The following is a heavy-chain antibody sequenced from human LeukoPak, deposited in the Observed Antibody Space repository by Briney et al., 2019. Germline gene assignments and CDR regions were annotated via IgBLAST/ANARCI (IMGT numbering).Heavy chain of an antibody. Sequence: PSETLSLXCTVSGGSISSGSYYWSWIRQPAGKGLEWIGRIYTSGSTNYNPSLKSRVTISVDTSKNQFSLKLSSVTAADTAVYYCARGATSLSYAFDIWGQGTMVTVSS. D-gene: IGHD6-6*01. J-gene: IGHJ3*02. CDR3: ARGATSLSYAFDI. CDR2: IYTSGST. V-gene: IGHV4-61*02. CDR1: GGSISSGSYY.